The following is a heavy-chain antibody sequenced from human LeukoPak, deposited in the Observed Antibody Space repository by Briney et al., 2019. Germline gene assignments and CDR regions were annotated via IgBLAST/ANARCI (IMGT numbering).Heavy chain of an antibody. CDR1: GFTFSSYW. V-gene: IGHV3-30*03. D-gene: IGHD5-12*01. Sequence: GGSLRLSCAASGFTFSSYWMSWVRQAPGKGLEWVALISYDGSYTYYAESVKGRFTVSRDNSRNILYVQMNSLRTDDTAVYYCARDGGYDYWGQGTLVTVSS. CDR2: ISYDGSYT. J-gene: IGHJ4*02. CDR3: ARDGGYDY.